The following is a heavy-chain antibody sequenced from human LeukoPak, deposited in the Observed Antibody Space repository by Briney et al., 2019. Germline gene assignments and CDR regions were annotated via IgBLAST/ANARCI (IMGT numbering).Heavy chain of an antibody. D-gene: IGHD1-26*01. CDR2: FDPEDGET. CDR3: ATTGPGIVGATIDNWFDP. V-gene: IGHV1-24*01. CDR1: GYTLTELS. J-gene: IGHJ5*02. Sequence: ASVKVSCKVSGYTLTELSMHWVRQAPGKGLEWMGGFDPEDGETIYAQKSQGRVTMTEDTSTDTAYMGLSSLRSEDTAVYYCATTGPGIVGATIDNWFDPWGQGTLVTVSS.